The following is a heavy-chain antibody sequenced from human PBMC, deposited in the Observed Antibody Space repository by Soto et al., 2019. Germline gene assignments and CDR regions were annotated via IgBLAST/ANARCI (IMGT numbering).Heavy chain of an antibody. Sequence: EVQLLESGGGLVQPGRSLRLSCAASGFTFSNYAMSWVRQAPGQGLVWVSAISGSGGTTYYADSVKGRFTISRDNSKNPLFLQMTSLRAEDAAVYYCAKFFVETGSNSGWPWSFHYWGQGTRVTVSS. CDR1: GFTFSNYA. CDR2: ISGSGGTT. CDR3: AKFFVETGSNSGWPWSFHY. D-gene: IGHD6-25*01. V-gene: IGHV3-23*01. J-gene: IGHJ4*02.